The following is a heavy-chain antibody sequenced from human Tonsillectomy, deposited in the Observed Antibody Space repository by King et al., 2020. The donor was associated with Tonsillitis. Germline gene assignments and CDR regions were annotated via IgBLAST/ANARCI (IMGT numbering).Heavy chain of an antibody. D-gene: IGHD2-21*02. CDR3: ARDYCGGDCYFEDY. CDR2: IWSDGSHK. J-gene: IGHJ4*02. CDR1: GFTLSHYG. V-gene: IGHV3-33*08. Sequence: VQLVESGGGVVQPGRSLRLSCAASGFTLSHYGMHWVRQAPGEGLEGVAVIWSDGSHKHYADSVKGRFIITRDNSNHTLYLQMNSLRAEDTAVYDCARDYCGGDCYFEDYWGQGTLITVSS.